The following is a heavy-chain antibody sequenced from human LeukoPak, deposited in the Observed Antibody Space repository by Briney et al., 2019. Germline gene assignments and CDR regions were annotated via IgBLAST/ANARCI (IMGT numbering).Heavy chain of an antibody. V-gene: IGHV3-74*01. CDR2: INSDGSST. CDR3: ATTVAGTRNAFDI. Sequence: PGGSLRLSCAASGFTFSSYSMNWVRQAPGKGLVWVSRINSDGSSTSYADSVKGRFTISRDNAKNTLYLQMNSLRAEDTAVYYCATTVAGTRNAFDIWGLGTMVTVSS. D-gene: IGHD6-19*01. J-gene: IGHJ3*02. CDR1: GFTFSSYS.